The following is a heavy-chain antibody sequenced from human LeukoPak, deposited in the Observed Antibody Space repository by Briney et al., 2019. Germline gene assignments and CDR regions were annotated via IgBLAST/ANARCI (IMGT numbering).Heavy chain of an antibody. D-gene: IGHD2-15*01. CDR1: GSTFSNYA. CDR2: ISAGGGST. Sequence: GGSLRLSCAASGSTFSNYAMSWVRQAPGKGLEWVSAISAGGGSTYYADSVKGRFTISRDNSKNTLYLQMNSLRAEDTAVYYCASRYCSGDSCSQFYYYWGQGTLVTVSS. CDR3: ASRYCSGDSCSQFYYY. J-gene: IGHJ4*02. V-gene: IGHV3-23*01.